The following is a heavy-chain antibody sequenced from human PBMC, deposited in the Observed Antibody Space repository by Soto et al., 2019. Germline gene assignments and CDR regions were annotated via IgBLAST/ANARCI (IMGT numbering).Heavy chain of an antibody. CDR3: ARHSDYLDY. CDR2: VFHSGST. D-gene: IGHD1-26*01. Sequence: SETLSLTCTVSRGSINSGGYYWHWIRQHPGKGLEWIGYVFHSGSTHYNPSLKSRVTISVDRSKNQFSLKLNSVTAADTAVYYCARHSDYLDYWGQGALVTVSS. V-gene: IGHV4-30-2*01. CDR1: RGSINSGGYY. J-gene: IGHJ4*02.